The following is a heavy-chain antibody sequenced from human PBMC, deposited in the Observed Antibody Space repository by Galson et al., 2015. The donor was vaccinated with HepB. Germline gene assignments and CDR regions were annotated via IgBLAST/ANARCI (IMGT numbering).Heavy chain of an antibody. CDR2: INSDGSST. V-gene: IGHV3-74*01. J-gene: IGHJ4*02. CDR3: AREARGYDFWSGYHFDY. Sequence: SLRLSCAASGFTFSSYWMHWVRQAPGKGLVWVSRINSDGSSTSYADSVKGRFTISRDNAKNTLYLQMNSLRAEDTAVYYCAREARGYDFWSGYHFDYWGQGTLVTVSS. D-gene: IGHD3-3*01. CDR1: GFTFSSYW.